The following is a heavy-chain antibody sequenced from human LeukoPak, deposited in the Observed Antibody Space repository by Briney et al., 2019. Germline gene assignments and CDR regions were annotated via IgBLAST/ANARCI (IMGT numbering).Heavy chain of an antibody. Sequence: KPSETLSLTCAVYGGSFSGYYWNWIRQPPGKGLEWIGEINHSGSTNYNPSLKSRVTIPVDTSKNQFSLKLTSVTAADTAVYYCARHGAYSRGVFDSWGPGTLVTVSS. CDR3: ARHGAYSRGVFDS. D-gene: IGHD6-13*01. CDR2: INHSGST. CDR1: GGSFSGYY. V-gene: IGHV4-34*01. J-gene: IGHJ4*02.